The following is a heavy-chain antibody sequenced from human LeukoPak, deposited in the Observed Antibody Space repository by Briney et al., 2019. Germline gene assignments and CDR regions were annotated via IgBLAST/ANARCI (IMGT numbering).Heavy chain of an antibody. Sequence: GGSLRLSCAASGFAFSNLAMGWVRQAPGQGLEWVSLISDSGSLTYYADSVKGRFTISRDNSKNTLFLQMNSLRAEDTAVYYCAKDARRTNGWYFFDYWGQGTLVTVSS. D-gene: IGHD6-19*01. J-gene: IGHJ4*02. CDR3: AKDARRTNGWYFFDY. CDR2: ISDSGSLT. V-gene: IGHV3-23*01. CDR1: GFAFSNLA.